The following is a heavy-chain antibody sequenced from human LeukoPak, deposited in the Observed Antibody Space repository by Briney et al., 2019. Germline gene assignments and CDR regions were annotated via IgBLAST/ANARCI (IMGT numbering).Heavy chain of an antibody. J-gene: IGHJ6*03. CDR2: IKQDGSEK. CDR3: ARATHEPLGPLYYYYYMDV. D-gene: IGHD7-27*01. CDR1: GFTFSSYS. Sequence: PGGSLRLSCAASGFTFSSYSMSWVRQAPGKGLEWVANIKQDGSEKYYVDSVKGRFTISRDNAKNSLYLQMNSLRAEDTAVYYCARATHEPLGPLYYYYYMDVWGKGTTVTVSS. V-gene: IGHV3-7*01.